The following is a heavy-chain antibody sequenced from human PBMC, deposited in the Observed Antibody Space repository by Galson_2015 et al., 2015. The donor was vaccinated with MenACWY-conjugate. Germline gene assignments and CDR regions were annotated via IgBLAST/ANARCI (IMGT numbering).Heavy chain of an antibody. CDR1: GFTVNTNY. V-gene: IGHV3-53*01. D-gene: IGHD2-2*01. J-gene: IGHJ6*03. CDR3: ARAGSENCRTTNCLSLGAKFSYYYYMDV. Sequence: SLRLSCAASGFTVNTNYMTWVRPAPGKGLEWVSIIYSGGSTYYPDSVRGRFTISRDNSKNTLYLQMDSLRADDTAVYYCARAGSENCRTTNCLSLGAKFSYYYYMDVWGKGTTVTVSS. CDR2: IYSGGST.